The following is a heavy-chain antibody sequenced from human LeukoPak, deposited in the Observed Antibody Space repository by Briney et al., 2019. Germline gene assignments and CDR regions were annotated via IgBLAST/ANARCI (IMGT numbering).Heavy chain of an antibody. D-gene: IGHD3-10*01. Sequence: SETLSLTCTVSGGSISSSSYYRGWIRQPPGKGLEWIGSIYYSGSTYYNPSLKSRVTISVDTSKNQFSLKLSSVTAADTAVYYCARLRRGYYGSGSFRLIDYWGQGTLVTVSS. CDR1: GGSISSSSYY. J-gene: IGHJ4*02. CDR3: ARLRRGYYGSGSFRLIDY. CDR2: IYYSGST. V-gene: IGHV4-39*01.